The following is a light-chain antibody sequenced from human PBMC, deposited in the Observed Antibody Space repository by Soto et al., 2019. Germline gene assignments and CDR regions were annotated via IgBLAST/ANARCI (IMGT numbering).Light chain of an antibody. J-gene: IGKJ5*01. CDR3: QQYENWPSIT. CDR2: GAS. Sequence: EIGMTQSPATPSVSPGEVATLSCRASQNIRTKLAWYQQKPGQAPRLLISGASTRATGIPVRFSGSGSGTEFALAISSLQSEDFAVYYCQQYENWPSITFGQGTRLEI. CDR1: QNIRTK. V-gene: IGKV3-15*01.